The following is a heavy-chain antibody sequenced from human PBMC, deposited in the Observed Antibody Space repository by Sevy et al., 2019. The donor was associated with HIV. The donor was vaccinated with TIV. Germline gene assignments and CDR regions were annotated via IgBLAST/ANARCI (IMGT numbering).Heavy chain of an antibody. D-gene: IGHD6-13*01. CDR2: ISCDGSFT. Sequence: GGSLRLSCAASGFIFSDYTLHWVRQAPGTGLEWVAVISCDGSFTYYADSVEGRFTISRDNSKNTLFLQMNSLRHEDTAVYYCARSQSSSWHYLDYWGQGTLVTVSS. V-gene: IGHV3-30*04. J-gene: IGHJ4*02. CDR3: ARSQSSSWHYLDY. CDR1: GFIFSDYT.